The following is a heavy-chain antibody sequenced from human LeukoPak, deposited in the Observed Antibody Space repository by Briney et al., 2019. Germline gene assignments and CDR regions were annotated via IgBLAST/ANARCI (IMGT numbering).Heavy chain of an antibody. J-gene: IGHJ5*02. V-gene: IGHV4-61*02. CDR3: ARETVAGSRFDP. Sequence: SGPTLVNPSATLSVTCTVSGGSITATGTYYWSWIRQPAGKGLEWMGRIYTSGSTYYNPSFQSRVTISVDTSKTRFSLNLSSVTAADTAVYYCARETVAGSRFDPWGQGTLVTVST. CDR1: GGSITATGTYY. D-gene: IGHD2-15*01. CDR2: IYTSGST.